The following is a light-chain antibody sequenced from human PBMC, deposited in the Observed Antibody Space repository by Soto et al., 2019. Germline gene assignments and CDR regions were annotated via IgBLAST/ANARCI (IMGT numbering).Light chain of an antibody. V-gene: IGKV1-39*01. CDR3: QQSYRAPWT. CDR2: AAS. Sequence: DIQMNKSPSTLSAAVGDRVTITCRASQSVSNYLNWFQQKQVKAPKLLIYAASTLQGGVSSRFSGRGSGTDFTLTISSLQPEDFATYYCQQSYRAPWTFGQGTKVDI. CDR1: QSVSNY. J-gene: IGKJ1*01.